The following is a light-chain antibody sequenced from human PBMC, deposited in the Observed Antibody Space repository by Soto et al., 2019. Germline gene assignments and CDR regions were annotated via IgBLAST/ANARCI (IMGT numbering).Light chain of an antibody. V-gene: IGLV2-11*01. Sequence: QSALTQPRSVSGSPGQSVTISCTGTSSDVGRYNYVSWYQHHPGKAPKLMIYGVNERPSGVPDRFSGSKSGNTASLTISGLQAEDEADYHCCSYAGSYILVFGGGTKLTV. CDR3: CSYAGSYILV. CDR1: SSDVGRYNY. CDR2: GVN. J-gene: IGLJ3*02.